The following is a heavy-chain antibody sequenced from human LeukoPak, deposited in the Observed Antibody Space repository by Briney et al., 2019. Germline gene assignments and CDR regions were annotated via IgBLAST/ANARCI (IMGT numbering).Heavy chain of an antibody. V-gene: IGHV4-39*07. J-gene: IGHJ4*02. CDR2: IYYSGST. CDR1: GGSISSSSYY. D-gene: IGHD1-14*01. CDR3: ARVSPGTGYNFDY. Sequence: SETLSLTCTVSGGSISSSSYYWGWIRQPPGKGLEWIGSIYYSGSTYYNPSLKSRVTISVDTSKNQFSLKLSSMTAADTAVYYCARVSPGTGYNFDYWGQGTLVTVSS.